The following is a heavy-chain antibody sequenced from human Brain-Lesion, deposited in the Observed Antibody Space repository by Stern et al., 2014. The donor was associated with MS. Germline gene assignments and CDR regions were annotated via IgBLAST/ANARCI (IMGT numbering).Heavy chain of an antibody. V-gene: IGHV3-9*01. CDR2: ISWNSGTI. CDR3: ARDITGSSAYFAY. Sequence: VQLVESGGDLVQPGRSLRLSCAAFGFTFADYAMHGVRQAPGKGLEWVAGISWNSGTIGYADSVKGRFTTSRDNAYSSLYLQMNSLRPEDTALYYCARDITGSSAYFAYWGQGTLVTVSS. J-gene: IGHJ4*02. D-gene: IGHD1-14*01. CDR1: GFTFADYA.